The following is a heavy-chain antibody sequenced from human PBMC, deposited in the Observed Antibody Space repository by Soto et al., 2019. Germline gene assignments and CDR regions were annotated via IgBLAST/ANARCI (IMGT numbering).Heavy chain of an antibody. J-gene: IGHJ4*02. D-gene: IGHD1-26*01. CDR3: TRWEQPLFDY. V-gene: IGHV3-30-3*01. Sequence: QVQLEESGGGVVQPGRSLRLSCAASGFTVGAYTMHWVRQAPGKGLEWVAVISSDGNHKYYTDSVKGRFTISRDTSTNPLFLQMNSLRPEDTAVYYCTRWEQPLFDYWGQGTLVTVSS. CDR1: GFTVGAYT. CDR2: ISSDGNHK.